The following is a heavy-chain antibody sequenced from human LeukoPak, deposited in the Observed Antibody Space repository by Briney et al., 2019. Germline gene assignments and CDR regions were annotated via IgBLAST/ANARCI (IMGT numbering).Heavy chain of an antibody. CDR2: IRSDGSNK. CDR1: GFTFSTYG. Sequence: PGGSLRLSCAASGFTFSTYGVHWVRQAPGKGLEWVAFIRSDGSNKYYADSVKGRFTISRDNSKNTLYLQMNSLRAEDTAVYHCAKDDTTVTTFDYWGPRTLVTVSS. CDR3: AKDDTTVTTFDY. D-gene: IGHD4-17*01. V-gene: IGHV3-30*02. J-gene: IGHJ4*02.